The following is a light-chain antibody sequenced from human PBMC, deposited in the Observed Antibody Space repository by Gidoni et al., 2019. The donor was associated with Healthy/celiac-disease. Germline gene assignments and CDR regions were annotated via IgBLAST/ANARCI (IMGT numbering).Light chain of an antibody. Sequence: QSVLTQPPSASGTPGQRVTISCSGSSTNIGSNTVHGYQQLPGTAPKLLIYSNNQRPSGVPDRFSGSKSGTSASLAISGLQSEDEADYYCAAWDDSLNGLWVFGGGTKLTVL. CDR3: AAWDDSLNGLWV. CDR1: STNIGSNT. V-gene: IGLV1-44*01. CDR2: SNN. J-gene: IGLJ3*02.